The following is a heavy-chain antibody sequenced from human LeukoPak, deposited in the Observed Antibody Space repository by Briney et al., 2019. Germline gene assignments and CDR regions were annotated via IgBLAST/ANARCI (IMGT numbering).Heavy chain of an antibody. V-gene: IGHV1-8*01. CDR2: MNPNSGNT. J-gene: IGHJ4*02. CDR1: GYTFSTYD. CDR3: ARAIRNQLLSDH. Sequence: ASVKVPCKASGYTFSTYDVIWVRQATGQGLEWMGWMNPNSGNTGYALKFRGRVTMTGDTSISTAYMELSSLISEDTAVYYCARAIRNQLLSDHWGPGTLVTVSS. D-gene: IGHD2-2*01.